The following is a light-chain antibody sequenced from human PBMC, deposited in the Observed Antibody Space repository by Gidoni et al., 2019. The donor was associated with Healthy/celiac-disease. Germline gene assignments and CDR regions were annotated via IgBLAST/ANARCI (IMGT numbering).Light chain of an antibody. V-gene: IGKV3-20*01. CDR3: QQYGSSPWT. J-gene: IGKJ1*01. Sequence: EIVLTLSPATLSLSPGERATLSCSSSQSVSSSYLAWYQQKPGQAPKLLIYGASSRATGIPDRFSGSGSGTDFTLTISRLEHEDFAVYYCQQYGSSPWTFGQGTKVEIK. CDR1: QSVSSSY. CDR2: GAS.